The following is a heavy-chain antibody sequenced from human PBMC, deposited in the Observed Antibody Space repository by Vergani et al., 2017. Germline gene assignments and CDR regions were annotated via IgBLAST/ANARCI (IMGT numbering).Heavy chain of an antibody. CDR3: ARIRGRGDRRRDAFDI. CDR2: IDWDDDK. Sequence: QVTLKESGPALVKPTQTLTLTCTLSGFSVNSHPMRVIWIRQPPGKALEWLARIDWDDDKFYDRSLKTRLTISKDTSKNQVVLRMTNMDPVDTATYYCARIRGRGDRRRDAFDIWGQGTMVTVSS. V-gene: IGHV2-70*04. J-gene: IGHJ3*02. CDR1: GFSVNSHPMR. D-gene: IGHD2-21*02.